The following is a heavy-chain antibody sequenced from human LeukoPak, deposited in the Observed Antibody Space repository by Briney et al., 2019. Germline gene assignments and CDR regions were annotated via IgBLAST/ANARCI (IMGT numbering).Heavy chain of an antibody. CDR1: GGSINSYY. CDR3: ARENDRYGRIDY. V-gene: IGHV4-59*01. CDR2: VSYSGST. D-gene: IGHD5-18*01. Sequence: PSETLSLTCIVSGGSINSYYWSWVRQPPGKGLEWIGYVSYSGSTDYNPSLKSRVSISIDTSKNQFSLRLSSVTAAVTAVYYCARENDRYGRIDYWGQGTLVTISS. J-gene: IGHJ4*02.